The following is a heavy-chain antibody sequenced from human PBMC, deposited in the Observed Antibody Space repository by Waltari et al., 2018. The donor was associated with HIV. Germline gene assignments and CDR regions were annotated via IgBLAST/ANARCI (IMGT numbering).Heavy chain of an antibody. D-gene: IGHD5-12*01. J-gene: IGHJ4*02. Sequence: QVQLVESGGGVVQPGRSLRLSCAASGFTFSSYAMHWVRQAPGTGLVWGAVISYDGSNKNYADSVKGRFTISRDNSKNTLYLQMNSLRAEDTAVYYCARGGGYSSSYYFDYWGQGTLVTVSS. CDR1: GFTFSSYA. CDR2: ISYDGSNK. CDR3: ARGGGYSSSYYFDY. V-gene: IGHV3-30-3*01.